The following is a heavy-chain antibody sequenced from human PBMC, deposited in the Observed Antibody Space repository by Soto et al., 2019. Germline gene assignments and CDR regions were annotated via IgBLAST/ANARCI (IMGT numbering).Heavy chain of an antibody. V-gene: IGHV4-34*01. CDR2: INHNGST. D-gene: IGHD2-15*01. Sequence: ASETLSLTCTVYCGTFSGYYWSWIRQTPRKRLEWIGEINHNGSTNYNPSLKSLATISVDTSKNQFSLKLSSVTAADTAVYYCARVGPYCSGGSCYPRRYYYYMDVWGKGTTVTVSS. CDR1: CGTFSGYY. J-gene: IGHJ6*03. CDR3: ARVGPYCSGGSCYPRRYYYYMDV.